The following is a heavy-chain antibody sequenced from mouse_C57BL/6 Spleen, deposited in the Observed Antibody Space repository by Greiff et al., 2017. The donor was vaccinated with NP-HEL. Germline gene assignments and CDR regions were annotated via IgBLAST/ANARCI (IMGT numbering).Heavy chain of an antibody. D-gene: IGHD1-1*01. CDR2: IYPGNSDT. CDR1: GYTFTSYW. V-gene: IGHV1-5*01. Sequence: VQLQQSGTVLARPGASVKMSCKTSGYTFTSYWMHWVKQRPGQGLEWIGAIYPGNSDTSYNQKFKGKAKLTAVTSASTAYMERSSLTNEDSAVYYCTRSTVVAPYFDYWGQGTTLTVSS. J-gene: IGHJ2*01. CDR3: TRSTVVAPYFDY.